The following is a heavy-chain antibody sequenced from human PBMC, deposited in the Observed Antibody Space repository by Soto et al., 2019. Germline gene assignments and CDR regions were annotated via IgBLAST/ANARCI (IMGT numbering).Heavy chain of an antibody. Sequence: LRLSCAASGFTFSSYTMHWVRQAPGKGLEWVAVISYDGSNKYYADSVKGRFTISRDNSKNTLYLQMNSLRAEDTAVYYCARDARITIFGVALIDYWGQGTLVTVSS. CDR1: GFTFSSYT. V-gene: IGHV3-30-3*01. D-gene: IGHD3-3*01. CDR2: ISYDGSNK. CDR3: ARDARITIFGVALIDY. J-gene: IGHJ4*02.